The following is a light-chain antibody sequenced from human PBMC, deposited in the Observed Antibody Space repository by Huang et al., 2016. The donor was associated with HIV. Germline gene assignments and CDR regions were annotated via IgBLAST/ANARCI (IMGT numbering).Light chain of an antibody. CDR2: DTS. V-gene: IGKV3-15*01. J-gene: IGKJ4*01. CDR1: QSVRDK. Sequence: EIVMTQSPDTLSVSPGERATLSCRASQSVRDKLAWYQQNPGQAPRLLLHDTSTRAAGVPARVSGSGCGTEFTLTISSLQSEDCGVYYCQQYESWPPLTFGGGTKVEIK. CDR3: QQYESWPPLT.